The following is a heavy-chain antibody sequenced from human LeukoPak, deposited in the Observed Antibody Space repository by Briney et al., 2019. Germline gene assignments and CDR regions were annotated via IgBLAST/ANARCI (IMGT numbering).Heavy chain of an antibody. V-gene: IGHV1-2*02. Sequence: ASVKVSCKASGYTFTGYYMHWVRQAPGQGLEWMGWINPNSGGTNYAQEFQGRVTMTRDTSISTAYMELSRLRSDDTAVYYCARVEDYYYDSSGLIWGQGTMVTVSS. CDR3: ARVEDYYYDSSGLI. CDR2: INPNSGGT. J-gene: IGHJ3*02. CDR1: GYTFTGYY. D-gene: IGHD3-22*01.